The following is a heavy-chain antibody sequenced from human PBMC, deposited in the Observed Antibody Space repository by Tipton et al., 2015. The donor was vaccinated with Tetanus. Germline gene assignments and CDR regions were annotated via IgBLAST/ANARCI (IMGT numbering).Heavy chain of an antibody. CDR3: ASLPQIWFGDLFDY. J-gene: IGHJ4*02. Sequence: TLSLTCTVSGGSINSYYWSWIRQPPGKGLEWIGYIYYSGSTNYNPSLRSRVTISVDTSKNQFSLKLSSVTAADTAVYYCASLPQIWFGDLFDYWGQGVLVTVSS. CDR1: GGSINSYY. D-gene: IGHD3-10*01. CDR2: IYYSGST. V-gene: IGHV4-59*01.